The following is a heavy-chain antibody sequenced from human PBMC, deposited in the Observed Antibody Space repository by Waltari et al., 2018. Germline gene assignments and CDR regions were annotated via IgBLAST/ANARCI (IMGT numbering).Heavy chain of an antibody. CDR2: IYYSGST. D-gene: IGHD3-22*01. CDR3: ARADPYYYDSSGYFPN. J-gene: IGHJ4*02. Sequence: QVQLQESGPGLVKPSETLSLTCTVSGGSISSYYWSWIRQPPGKGLEWIGYIYYSGSTNYNPSLKSRVTISVDTSKNQFSLKLSSVTAADTAVYYCARADPYYYDSSGYFPNWGQGTLVTVSS. V-gene: IGHV4-59*01. CDR1: GGSISSYY.